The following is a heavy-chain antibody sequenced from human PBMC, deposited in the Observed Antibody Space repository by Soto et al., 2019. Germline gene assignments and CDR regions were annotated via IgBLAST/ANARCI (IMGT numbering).Heavy chain of an antibody. J-gene: IGHJ3*02. Sequence: QVQLVESGGGVVQPGRSLRLSCAASGFTFSSYGMHWVRQAPGKGLEWVAVISYDGSNKYYADSVKGRFTISGDNSKNTLSLQMNSLRAEDTAVYYCAKGIVSGTRGGAFDICGQGTMVTVSS. CDR2: ISYDGSNK. V-gene: IGHV3-30*18. D-gene: IGHD1-1*01. CDR1: GFTFSSYG. CDR3: AKGIVSGTRGGAFDI.